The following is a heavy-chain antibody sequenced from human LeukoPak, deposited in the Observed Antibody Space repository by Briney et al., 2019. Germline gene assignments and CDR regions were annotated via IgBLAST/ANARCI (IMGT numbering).Heavy chain of an antibody. Sequence: PGGSLRLSCAASGLTFSDYPMYWVRQAPGKGLEGVAVISYDASNDFYSDSVRGRFTISRDNAQNTVYLQMHSLKAEDTAVYYCARSPGFPFGQMDVWGKGTMVIVSS. D-gene: IGHD1-14*01. CDR3: ARSPGFPFGQMDV. V-gene: IGHV3-30*04. CDR2: ISYDASND. CDR1: GLTFSDYP. J-gene: IGHJ6*04.